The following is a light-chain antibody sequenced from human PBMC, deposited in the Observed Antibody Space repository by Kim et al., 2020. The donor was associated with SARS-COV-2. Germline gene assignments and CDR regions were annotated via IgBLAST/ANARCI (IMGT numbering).Light chain of an antibody. V-gene: IGLV3-19*01. CDR2: GKN. Sequence: TGRITCQGDSLRSNYASWYQQKPGQAPVLVIYGKNNRPSGIPDRFSGSSSGNTASLTITGAQAEDEADYYCNSRDSSGNHVVFGGGTQLTVL. J-gene: IGLJ2*01. CDR1: SLRSNY. CDR3: NSRDSSGNHVV.